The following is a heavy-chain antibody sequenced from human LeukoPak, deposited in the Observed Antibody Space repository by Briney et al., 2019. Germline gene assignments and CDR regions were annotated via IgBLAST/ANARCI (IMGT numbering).Heavy chain of an antibody. D-gene: IGHD6-19*01. J-gene: IGHJ4*02. V-gene: IGHV4-59*08. CDR2: IYYSGST. CDR1: GGSISSYY. CDR3: ARLEDSSGWSTFDY. Sequence: SETLSLTCTVSGGSISSYYWSWIRQPPGKGLEWIGYIYYSGSTNYNPSLKSRVTISVDTSKNQFSLKLSSVTAADTAVYYCARLEDSSGWSTFDYWGQGTLVTVSS.